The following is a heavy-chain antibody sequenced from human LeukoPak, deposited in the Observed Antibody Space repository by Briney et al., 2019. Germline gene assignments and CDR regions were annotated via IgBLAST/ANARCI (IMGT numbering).Heavy chain of an antibody. CDR2: ISGSGGST. D-gene: IGHD2-21*01. CDR3: ATSMAQDVDAFHI. Sequence: PGGSLRLSCAASGFTFSSYAMSWVRQAPGKGLEWVSGISGSGGSTYYADSVKGRFTISRDNAKNSLYLQMNNLRAEDTAMFYCATSMAQDVDAFHIWGQGTMVTVSS. V-gene: IGHV3-23*01. CDR1: GFTFSSYA. J-gene: IGHJ3*02.